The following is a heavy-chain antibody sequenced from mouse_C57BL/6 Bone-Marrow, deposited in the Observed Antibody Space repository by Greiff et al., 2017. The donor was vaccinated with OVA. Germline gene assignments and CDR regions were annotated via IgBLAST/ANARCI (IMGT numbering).Heavy chain of an antibody. V-gene: IGHV1-15*01. J-gene: IGHJ2*01. CDR2: IDPEPGGT. CDR1: GYTFTDYE. CDR3: TRCDD. Sequence: SGAELVRPGASVTLSCKASGYTFTDYEMHWVKQTPVHGLEWIGAIDPEPGGTAYNQKFKGKAILTADKSSSTAYMELRSLTSEDSAGYYCTRCDDWGQGTTLTVSS.